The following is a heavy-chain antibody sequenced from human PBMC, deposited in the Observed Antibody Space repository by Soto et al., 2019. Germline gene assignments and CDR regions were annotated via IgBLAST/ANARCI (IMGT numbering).Heavy chain of an antibody. CDR2: IAYTGIT. J-gene: IGHJ4*02. CDR3: AREGFSVYEALDY. Sequence: QVHLQESGPGLLKPSETLSLTCSVSGGPIRSYYLSWVRQAPGKGLEWIAYIAYTGITGYNPSLRSRVTISGDTSQNVFSLKMTSVTAADTAVYYCAREGFSVYEALDYWGQGILVTVSS. V-gene: IGHV4-59*01. D-gene: IGHD5-12*01. CDR1: GGPIRSYY.